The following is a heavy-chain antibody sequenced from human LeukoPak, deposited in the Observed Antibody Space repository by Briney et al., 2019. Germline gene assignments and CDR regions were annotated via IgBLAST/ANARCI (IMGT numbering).Heavy chain of an antibody. CDR1: GYTFINYY. Sequence: ASVKVSCKASGYTFINYYMHWVRQAPGQGLEWMGVINPSGGGTSYAPKFQGRVTVTRDASASTSYMELSGLRSDDSAVYYCATSSSSRIWLFDYWGQGTLVTVSS. CDR2: INPSGGGT. J-gene: IGHJ4*02. D-gene: IGHD6-6*01. V-gene: IGHV1-46*01. CDR3: ATSSSSRIWLFDY.